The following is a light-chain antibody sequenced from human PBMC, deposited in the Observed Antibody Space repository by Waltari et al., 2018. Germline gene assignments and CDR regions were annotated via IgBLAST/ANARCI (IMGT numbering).Light chain of an antibody. Sequence: DIQMTQSPPSLAASVGDSVNITCRASQTIRNYLNWYQQRPGKAPKLLISAASSLQSGVPSRFSGSGSGTDFALTISNLQPEDFASYHCQETYTTLFTFGPGTKVEI. CDR2: AAS. J-gene: IGKJ3*01. CDR1: QTIRNY. V-gene: IGKV1-39*01. CDR3: QETYTTLFT.